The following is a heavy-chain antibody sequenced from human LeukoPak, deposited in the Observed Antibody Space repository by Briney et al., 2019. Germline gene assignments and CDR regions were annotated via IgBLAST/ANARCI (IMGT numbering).Heavy chain of an antibody. CDR1: GGSISSSSYY. CDR2: IYYSGST. CDR3: ARRVVRGHYDASDI. Sequence: SETLSLTCTVSGGSISSSSYYWGWIRQPPGKGLEWIGSIYYSGSTYYNPSLKSRVTISVDTSKNQFSLKLSSVTAADTAVYYCARRVVRGHYDASDIWGQGTMVTVSS. V-gene: IGHV4-39*01. D-gene: IGHD3-10*01. J-gene: IGHJ3*02.